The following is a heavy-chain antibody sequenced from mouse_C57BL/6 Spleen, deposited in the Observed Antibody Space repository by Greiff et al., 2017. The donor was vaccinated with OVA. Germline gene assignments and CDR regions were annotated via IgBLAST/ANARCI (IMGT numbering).Heavy chain of an antibody. CDR2: IYPRSGNT. Sequence: VQLQQSGAELARPGASVKLSCKASGYTFTSYGISWVKQRTGQGLEWIGEIYPRSGNTYYNEKFKGKATLTADKSSSTAYMELRSLTSEDSAVYFCARVDDYYGSSYWYFDVWGTGTTVTVFS. J-gene: IGHJ1*03. CDR3: ARVDDYYGSSYWYFDV. V-gene: IGHV1-81*01. CDR1: GYTFTSYG. D-gene: IGHD1-1*01.